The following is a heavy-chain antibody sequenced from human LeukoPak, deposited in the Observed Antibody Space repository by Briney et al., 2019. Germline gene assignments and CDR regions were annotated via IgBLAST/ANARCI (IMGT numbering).Heavy chain of an antibody. CDR3: ASYWGSVY. D-gene: IGHD7-27*01. CDR1: GFTFSSYE. J-gene: IGHJ4*02. CDR2: ISSSGSPI. V-gene: IGHV3-48*03. Sequence: PGRSLRLSCAASGFTFSSYEMNWVRQAPGKGLEWVSYISSSGSPIYYADSVKGRFTISRDNAKNSPYLQMNSLRAEDTAVYYCASYWGSVYWGQGTLVTVSS.